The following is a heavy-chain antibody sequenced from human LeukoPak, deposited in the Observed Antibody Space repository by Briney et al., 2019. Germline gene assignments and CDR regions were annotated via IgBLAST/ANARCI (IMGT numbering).Heavy chain of an antibody. J-gene: IGHJ4*02. CDR1: GFTFSSYG. V-gene: IGHV3-21*01. CDR3: ARDALAPDYDSSGYSPYFDY. D-gene: IGHD3-22*01. CDR2: ISSSSSYI. Sequence: GGSLRLSCAASGFTFSSYGMNWVRQAPGKGLEWVSSISSSSSYIYYADSVKGRFTISRDNAKNSLYLQMNSLRAEDTAVYYCARDALAPDYDSSGYSPYFDYWGQGTLVTVSS.